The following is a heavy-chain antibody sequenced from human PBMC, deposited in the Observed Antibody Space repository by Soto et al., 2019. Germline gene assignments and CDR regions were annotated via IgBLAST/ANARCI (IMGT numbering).Heavy chain of an antibody. CDR1: GGSIDRSNYY. D-gene: IGHD2-15*01. CDR3: ARGRVRWYDIT. V-gene: IGHV4-39*02. CDR2: TYYNGFA. Sequence: PSETLSLTCTVSGGSIDRSNYYWDWIRQPPGKGLEWIGTTYYNGFAYYNPSLKSRLTMSVDTSRNHFSLRLTPVTAADTAVYYCARGRVRWYDITWGQGTMVTVSS. J-gene: IGHJ3*01.